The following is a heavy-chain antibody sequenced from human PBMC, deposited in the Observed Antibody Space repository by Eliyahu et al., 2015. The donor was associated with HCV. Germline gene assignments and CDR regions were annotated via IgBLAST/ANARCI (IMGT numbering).Heavy chain of an antibody. CDR3: ARDERHYYVPRGFDP. D-gene: IGHD3-10*02. Sequence: VQLQESGPGLVKPSQTLSLICTVSGGSITSXDDYYWSWIRQRPGKGLEWIGYVSYSGRVAYNPSLKSRVSISLDTSQNEFSLRLSSVNAADTAVYYCARDERHYYVPRGFDPWGQGILVTVSS. CDR2: VSYSGRV. J-gene: IGHJ5*02. V-gene: IGHV4-31*03. CDR1: GGSITSXDDYY.